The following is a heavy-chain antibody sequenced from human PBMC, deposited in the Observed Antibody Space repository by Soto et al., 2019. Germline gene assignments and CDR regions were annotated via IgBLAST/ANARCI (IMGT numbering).Heavy chain of an antibody. CDR1: GYTFTRYA. V-gene: IGHV1-3*01. CDR3: ARENAEQQLAEYYFDY. CDR2: INAGNGNT. Sequence: ASVKVSCKASGYTFTRYAMHWVRQAPGQRLEWMGWINAGNGNTKYSQKFQGRVTITRDTSASTAYMELSSLRSEDTAVYYCARENAEQQLAEYYFDYWGQGTLVTVSS. J-gene: IGHJ4*02. D-gene: IGHD6-13*01.